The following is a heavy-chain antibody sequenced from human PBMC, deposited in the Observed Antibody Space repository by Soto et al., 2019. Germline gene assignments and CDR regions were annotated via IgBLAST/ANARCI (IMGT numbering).Heavy chain of an antibody. Sequence: QVQLVESGGGVVQPGRSLRLSCVASGFTFSSYAMHWVRQAPGKGLEWVAVISYDGSNKYYADSVKGRFTISRDSSKNTLYPQMNSRRAEDRAVYYLAREFGRFLGSGGQGTLVHLSS. CDR3: AREFGRFLGS. CDR2: ISYDGSNK. V-gene: IGHV3-30-3*01. J-gene: IGHJ4*02. D-gene: IGHD3-3*01. CDR1: GFTFSSYA.